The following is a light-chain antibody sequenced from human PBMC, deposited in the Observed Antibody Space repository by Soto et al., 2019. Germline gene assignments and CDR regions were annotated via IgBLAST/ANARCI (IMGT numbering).Light chain of an antibody. V-gene: IGKV1-39*01. Sequence: DIQMTHSPSTLSGSVLYRVTITFRSSQTISSWLAWYQQKPGKAPKLLIYAASSLQSEVPSRFSGSGSGTDFTLTITSLQPEDFATYYCQKSYGTPITFGQGTRLEIK. CDR2: AAS. CDR1: QTISSW. J-gene: IGKJ5*01. CDR3: QKSYGTPIT.